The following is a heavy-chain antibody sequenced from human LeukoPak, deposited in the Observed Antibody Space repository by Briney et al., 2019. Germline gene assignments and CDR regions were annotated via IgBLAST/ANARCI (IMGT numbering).Heavy chain of an antibody. J-gene: IGHJ3*02. Sequence: GGSLRLSCAASGFTFSSYGIHWVRQAPGKGLEWVAVISYDGSKKYYVDSVKGRFTISRDNSKNTLNLQMNSLRAEDTAVYYCAKMRTPTAHSGDAFDIWGQGTMVTVSS. V-gene: IGHV3-30*18. CDR2: ISYDGSKK. D-gene: IGHD4-17*01. CDR1: GFTFSSYG. CDR3: AKMRTPTAHSGDAFDI.